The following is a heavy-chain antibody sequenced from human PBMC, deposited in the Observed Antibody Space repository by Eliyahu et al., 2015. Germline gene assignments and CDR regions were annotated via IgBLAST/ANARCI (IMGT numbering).Heavy chain of an antibody. Sequence: GLEWVSYISSRSSTIHYADSVKGRITISRDNAKNSLYLQLNSLRAEDTAVYYCARDLDFDSSGYYNYDYWGQGTLVTVSS. CDR2: ISSRSSTI. V-gene: IGHV3-48*01. CDR3: ARDLDFDSSGYYNYDY. D-gene: IGHD3-22*01. J-gene: IGHJ4*02.